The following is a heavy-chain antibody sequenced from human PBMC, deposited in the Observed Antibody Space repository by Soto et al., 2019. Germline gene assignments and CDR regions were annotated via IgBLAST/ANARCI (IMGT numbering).Heavy chain of an antibody. Sequence: QVQLVQSGAEVKKPGASVKVSCKASGYTFTSYGISWVRQAPGQGREWMGWISAYNGNTNYAQKLQGRVTLTTDTSKRTAYMELRSLRSDDTAVYYCARDILRPGMLGTRPYYYYYGMDVWGEGTTVSVSS. CDR2: ISAYNGNT. J-gene: IGHJ6*04. V-gene: IGHV1-18*01. CDR1: GYTFTSYG. CDR3: ARDILRPGMLGTRPYYYYYGMDV. D-gene: IGHD3-10*02.